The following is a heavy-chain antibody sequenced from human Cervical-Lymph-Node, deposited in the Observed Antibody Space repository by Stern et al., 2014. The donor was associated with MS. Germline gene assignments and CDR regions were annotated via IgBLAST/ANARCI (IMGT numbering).Heavy chain of an antibody. Sequence: VQLEESGGAVVQPGRSLRLSCAASGFTFSSYGMHWVRQAPGKGLEWETVISYDGNHKYYAASVKGRFTISRDNSKNTLHLQMNSVTPDDTAIYDCARDYEDTSMLFDHWGQGTLVTVSS. V-gene: IGHV3-30*03. J-gene: IGHJ4*02. CDR2: ISYDGNHK. D-gene: IGHD2-8*01. CDR3: ARDYEDTSMLFDH. CDR1: GFTFSSYG.